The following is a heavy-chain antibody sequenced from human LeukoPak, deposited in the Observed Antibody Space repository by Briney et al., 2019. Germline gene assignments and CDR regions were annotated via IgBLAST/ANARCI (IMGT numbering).Heavy chain of an antibody. CDR2: IYYTGST. Sequence: SETLSLTCTVSGGSISGYHWSWIRQPPGKGLEGIGYIYYTGSTNYNPSLKSRVIISVDTSKNQFSLKVSSVTAADTAVYYCVRSKSGTYGWFDPWGQGTLVTVSS. D-gene: IGHD4-17*01. CDR3: VRSKSGTYGWFDP. J-gene: IGHJ5*02. CDR1: GGSISGYH. V-gene: IGHV4-59*01.